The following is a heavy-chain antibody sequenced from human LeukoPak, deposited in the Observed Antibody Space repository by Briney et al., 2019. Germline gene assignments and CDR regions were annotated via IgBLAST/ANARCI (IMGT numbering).Heavy chain of an antibody. CDR2: ISGSGGST. J-gene: IGHJ5*02. CDR3: AKEAPPVYYDFWSGYYGGFDP. D-gene: IGHD3-3*01. V-gene: IGHV3-23*01. CDR1: GFTFISYA. Sequence: GSLRLSCAASGFTFISYAMSWVRQAPGKGLEWVSAISGSGGSTYYADSVKGRFTISRDNSKNTLYLQMNSLRAEDTAVYYCAKEAPPVYYDFWSGYYGGFDPWGQGTLVTVSS.